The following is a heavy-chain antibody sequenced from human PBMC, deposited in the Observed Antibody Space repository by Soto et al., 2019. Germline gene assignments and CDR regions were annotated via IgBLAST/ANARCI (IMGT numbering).Heavy chain of an antibody. V-gene: IGHV3-23*01. Sequence: VQLQQWGAGLLKPSETLSLACAVYGGSFSAYHWSWIRQPPGKGLEWVSVISGSGGSRYYADSVKGRFTISRDNSKNTLYLQMNSLRAEDTAVYYCAKAGYCTNGVCYLYYFDYWGQGTLVTVSS. J-gene: IGHJ4*02. CDR2: ISGSGGSR. D-gene: IGHD2-8*01. CDR3: AKAGYCTNGVCYLYYFDY. CDR1: GGSFSAYH.